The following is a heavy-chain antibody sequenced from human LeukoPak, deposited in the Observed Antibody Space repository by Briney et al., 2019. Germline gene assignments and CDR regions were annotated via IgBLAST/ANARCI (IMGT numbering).Heavy chain of an antibody. Sequence: SETLSLTCTVSGGSISGYYWSWIRQPPGKGLEWIGYISYSGSTNYNPSLKSRVTMSVDTFKNQFSLKLSSVTPADTAVYYCARGSAYSYGYYWYFDLWGRGTLVTVSS. V-gene: IGHV4-59*01. J-gene: IGHJ2*01. CDR2: ISYSGST. CDR1: GGSISGYY. D-gene: IGHD5-18*01. CDR3: ARGSAYSYGYYWYFDL.